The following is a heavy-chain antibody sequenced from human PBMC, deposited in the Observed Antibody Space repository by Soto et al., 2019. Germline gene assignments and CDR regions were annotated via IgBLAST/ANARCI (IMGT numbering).Heavy chain of an antibody. CDR1: GFTFSSYS. Sequence: GGSLRLSCAASGFTFSSYSMNWVRQAPGKGLEWVSSISSSSSYIYYADSVKGRFTISRDNAKNSLYLQMNSLRAEDTAVYYCAREGPGNIVVVPAARVWAFDIWGQGTMVTVSS. J-gene: IGHJ3*02. CDR3: AREGPGNIVVVPAARVWAFDI. CDR2: ISSSSSYI. V-gene: IGHV3-21*01. D-gene: IGHD2-2*01.